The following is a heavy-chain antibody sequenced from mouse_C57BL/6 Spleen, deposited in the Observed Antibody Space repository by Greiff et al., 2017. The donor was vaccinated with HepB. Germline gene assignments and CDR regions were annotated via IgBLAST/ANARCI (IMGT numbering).Heavy chain of an antibody. CDR1: GFNIKDDY. V-gene: IGHV14-4*01. D-gene: IGHD4-1*01. Sequence: EVQLQQSGAGLVRPGASVKLSCTASGFNIKDDYMHWVKQRPEQGLEWIGWIDPENGDTEYASKFQGKATITADTSSNTAYLQLSSLTSEDTAVYYCTTGTAWFAYWGQGTLVTVSA. J-gene: IGHJ3*01. CDR2: IDPENGDT. CDR3: TTGTAWFAY.